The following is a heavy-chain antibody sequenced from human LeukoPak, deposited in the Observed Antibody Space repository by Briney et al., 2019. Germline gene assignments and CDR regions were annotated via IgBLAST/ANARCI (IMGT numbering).Heavy chain of an antibody. V-gene: IGHV4-34*01. CDR1: GGSFSGYY. Sequence: SETLSLTCAVYGGSFSGYYWSWIRQPPGKGLEWIGEINHSGSTNYNPSLKSRVTISVDTSKNQFSLKLSSVTAADTAVYYCARGEGWFDPWGQGTLVTVSS. J-gene: IGHJ5*02. CDR3: ARGEGWFDP. CDR2: INHSGST.